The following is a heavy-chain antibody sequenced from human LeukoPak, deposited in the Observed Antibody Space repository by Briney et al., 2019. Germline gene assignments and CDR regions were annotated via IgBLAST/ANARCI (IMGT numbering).Heavy chain of an antibody. J-gene: IGHJ4*02. CDR1: GGSISSGSYY. CDR2: IYTSGST. D-gene: IGHD3-10*01. Sequence: KPSETLSLTCTVSGGSISSGSYYWRWLRQPAGKGLEWIGRIYTSGSTNYNPSLKSRATISVDTSKNQFSLKLSSVTAADTAVYYCARGSFARGVIPTDYWGQGTLVTVSS. CDR3: ARGSFARGVIPTDY. V-gene: IGHV4-61*02.